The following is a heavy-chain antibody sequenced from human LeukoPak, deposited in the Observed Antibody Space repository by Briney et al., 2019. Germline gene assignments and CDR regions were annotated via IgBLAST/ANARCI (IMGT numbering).Heavy chain of an antibody. J-gene: IGHJ4*02. CDR2: ISASGGNT. CDR3: AKWAGYRPSLVDY. D-gene: IGHD6-13*01. CDR1: GFTFTSYA. Sequence: GGSLRLSCAASGFTFTSYALSWVRQAPGEGLEWVSAISASGGNTCYADSVKGRFTISRDNSKNTLYLQMYSLRAEDTAVYYCAKWAGYRPSLVDYWGQGTLVTVSS. V-gene: IGHV3-23*01.